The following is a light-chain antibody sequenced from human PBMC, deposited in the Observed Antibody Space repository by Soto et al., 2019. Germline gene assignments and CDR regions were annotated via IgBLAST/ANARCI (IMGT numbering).Light chain of an antibody. V-gene: IGLV2-8*01. CDR2: EVS. J-gene: IGLJ1*01. CDR1: SSDVGGYNY. Sequence: QSALTQPPSASGSPGQSVTISCTGTSSDVGGYNYVSWYQQHPGKAPKLMIYEVSKRPSGVPDRFSGSKSGNTASLTVSGLQAEDEADYYCSSYAGSIFYVFXTGTKVTVL. CDR3: SSYAGSIFYV.